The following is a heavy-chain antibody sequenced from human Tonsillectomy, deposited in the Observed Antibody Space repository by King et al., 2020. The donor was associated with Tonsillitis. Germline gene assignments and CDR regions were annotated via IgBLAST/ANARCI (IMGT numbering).Heavy chain of an antibody. V-gene: IGHV3-7*03. CDR3: ARQSGILTAYFSV. CDR2: IKQDGSEK. Sequence: VQLVESGGGLVHPGGSLRLSCAASGFTFSSYWMNWVRQAPGKGLEWVANIKQDGSEKYYVDTVKGRFTIPRDNAKSSLYLQMNSLRAEDTAVYYCARQSGILTAYFSVWGQGTLVTVSS. J-gene: IGHJ4*02. CDR1: GFTFSSYW. D-gene: IGHD3-9*01.